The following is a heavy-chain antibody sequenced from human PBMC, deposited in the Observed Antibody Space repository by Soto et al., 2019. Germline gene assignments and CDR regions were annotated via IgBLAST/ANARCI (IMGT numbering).Heavy chain of an antibody. Sequence: ASVKVSCKASGYTFTSYYMHWVRQAPGQGLEWMGIINPSGGSTSYAQKFQGRVTMTRDTSTSTVYRELSSLRSEDTAVYYCAGPSSSSHYYYYYGMDVWGQGTTVTVSS. J-gene: IGHJ6*02. CDR3: AGPSSSSHYYYYYGMDV. V-gene: IGHV1-46*01. CDR2: INPSGGST. CDR1: GYTFTSYY. D-gene: IGHD6-6*01.